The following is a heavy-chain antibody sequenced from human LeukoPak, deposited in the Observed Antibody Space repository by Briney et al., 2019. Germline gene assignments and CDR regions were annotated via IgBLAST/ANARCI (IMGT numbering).Heavy chain of an antibody. CDR3: ARDRIAAYQNWFDP. CDR2: IIRIFGTA. D-gene: IGHD6-6*01. J-gene: IGHJ5*02. Sequence: VASVKVSCKASGGTFSSYAISWVRQAPGQGLEWMGGIIRIFGTANYAQKFQGRVTITTDESTSTAYMELSSLRSEDTAVYYCARDRIAAYQNWFDPWGQGTLVTVSS. CDR1: GGTFSSYA. V-gene: IGHV1-69*05.